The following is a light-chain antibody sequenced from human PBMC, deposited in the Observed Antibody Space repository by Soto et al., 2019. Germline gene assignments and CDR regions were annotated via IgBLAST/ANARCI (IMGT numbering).Light chain of an antibody. CDR3: QQYGSSPPIT. J-gene: IGKJ5*01. Sequence: EIVLTQSPGTLSLSPGERATLSCRASQSVSSSYLAWYQQKPGQAPRLLIYGASSRATGIPDRFSGSGSGTDFTLTISRLEPEDFAVYYCQQYGSSPPITFGRGTRLENK. V-gene: IGKV3-20*01. CDR1: QSVSSSY. CDR2: GAS.